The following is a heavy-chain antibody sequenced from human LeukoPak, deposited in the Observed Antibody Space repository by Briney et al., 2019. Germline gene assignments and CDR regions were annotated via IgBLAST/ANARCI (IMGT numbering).Heavy chain of an antibody. CDR3: AKNPIDYYYYMDV. Sequence: GGSLRLSCAASGFTFSSYGMHWVRQAPGKGLEWVAFIRYDGSNKYYADSVKGRFTISRDNSKNTLYLQMNSLRAEDTAVYYCAKNPIDYYYYMDVWGKGTTVTVSS. V-gene: IGHV3-30*02. CDR1: GFTFSSYG. CDR2: IRYDGSNK. J-gene: IGHJ6*03.